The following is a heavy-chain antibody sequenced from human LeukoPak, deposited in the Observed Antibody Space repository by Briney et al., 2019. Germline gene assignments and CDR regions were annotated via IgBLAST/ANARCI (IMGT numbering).Heavy chain of an antibody. Sequence: GGSLRLSCAASGFSFSDYHMNWVRQAPGKGLEWVSYISPRDDTIHFADAVKGRFTISRDHAKNSLFLQMNSLTAEDMAVYYCVRDIRAVGETLYFDYWGQGALVTVSS. CDR2: ISPRDDTI. V-gene: IGHV3-11*01. D-gene: IGHD1-26*01. CDR3: VRDIRAVGETLYFDY. J-gene: IGHJ4*02. CDR1: GFSFSDYH.